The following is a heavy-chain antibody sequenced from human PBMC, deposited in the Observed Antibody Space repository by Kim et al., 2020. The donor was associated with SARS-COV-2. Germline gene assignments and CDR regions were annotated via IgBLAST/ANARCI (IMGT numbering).Heavy chain of an antibody. CDR1: GFTFDDYA. CDR3: VRDRQLDVGDYFDY. V-gene: IGHV3-9*01. D-gene: IGHD6-6*01. CDR2: ISWNSVTI. Sequence: SLRLSCAASGFTFDDYAMHWVRQAPGKGLEWVSGISWNSVTIGYADSVKGRFTISRDNAKNSLYLQMNSLRVEDTALYYCVRDRQLDVGDYFDYWGQGILVTVSS. J-gene: IGHJ4*02.